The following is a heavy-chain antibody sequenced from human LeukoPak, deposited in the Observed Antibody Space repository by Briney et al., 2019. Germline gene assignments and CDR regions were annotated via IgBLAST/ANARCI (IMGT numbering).Heavy chain of an antibody. V-gene: IGHV3-33*01. CDR3: ARDLSFGSLDF. CDR2: IWYDGTRE. CDR1: VFTLSSHG. Sequence: PGGSLRLSCVASVFTLSSHGMHWVRHAPGKGLEWVALIWYDGTRENYADSVKGRFTISRDLSKNTLNLQMNSLRVDDTAVFYCARDLSFGSLDFRGQGTLVTVSS. J-gene: IGHJ4*02. D-gene: IGHD1-26*01.